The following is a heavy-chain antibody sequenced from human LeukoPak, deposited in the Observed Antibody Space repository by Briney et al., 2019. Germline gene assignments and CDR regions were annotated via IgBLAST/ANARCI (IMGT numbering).Heavy chain of an antibody. J-gene: IGHJ3*02. D-gene: IGHD3-16*01. CDR3: ASLLSGGGYALDI. CDR2: IHGDGTTT. Sequence: QPGGSLRLSCAASGFPFTTYWMHWVRQAPGKGLVWVSRIHGDGTTTTYADSVQGRFIISRDNAKNMLYLQMNSLRAEDTAVYYCASLLSGGGYALDIWGRGTMVTVSS. CDR1: GFPFTTYW. V-gene: IGHV3-74*01.